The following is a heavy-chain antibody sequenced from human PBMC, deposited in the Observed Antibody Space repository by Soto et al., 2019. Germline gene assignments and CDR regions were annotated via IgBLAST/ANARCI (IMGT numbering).Heavy chain of an antibody. CDR1: GFTFSSYW. V-gene: IGHV3-74*01. CDR2: INSDGSST. CDR3: ARVRRYCTNGVCYTKPFDY. Sequence: GGSLRLSCAASGFTFSSYWMHWVRQAPGKGLVWVSRINSDGSSTSYADSVKGRFTISRDNAKNTLYLQMNSLRAEETAVYYCARVRRYCTNGVCYTKPFDYWGQGTLVTVSS. D-gene: IGHD2-8*01. J-gene: IGHJ4*02.